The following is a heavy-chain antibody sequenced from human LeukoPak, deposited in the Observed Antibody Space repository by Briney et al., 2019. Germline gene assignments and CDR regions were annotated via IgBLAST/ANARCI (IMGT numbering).Heavy chain of an antibody. J-gene: IGHJ4*02. CDR1: GFTFSSDA. V-gene: IGHV3-23*01. Sequence: VGSLRLSSTASGFTFSSDATSWVRQAPGKGLEWVSPISGSGGSTYYADSVKGRFTISRDNSKITLYLQMDSLRAEDPAVYYSAKLQGGYYDSSDYPFDCWSQGTLVTV. D-gene: IGHD3-22*01. CDR3: AKLQGGYYDSSDYPFDC. CDR2: ISGSGGST.